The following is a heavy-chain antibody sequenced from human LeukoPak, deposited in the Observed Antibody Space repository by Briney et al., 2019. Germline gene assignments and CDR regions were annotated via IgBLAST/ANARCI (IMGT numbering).Heavy chain of an antibody. CDR1: GFTFSSYE. CDR3: AELGITMIGGV. D-gene: IGHD3-10*02. CDR2: IGSSDSTT. V-gene: IGHV3-48*03. Sequence: GGSLSLSCAASGFTFSSYEMNWVRQAPGKGLEWLSYIGSSDSTTHYADSVKGRFTISRDNAKNSLYLQMNSLRVEDTAVYYCAELGITMIGGVWGKGTTVTISS. J-gene: IGHJ6*04.